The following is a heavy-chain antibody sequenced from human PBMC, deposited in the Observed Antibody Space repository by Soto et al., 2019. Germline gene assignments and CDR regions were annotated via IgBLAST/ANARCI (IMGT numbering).Heavy chain of an antibody. CDR1: GFTFSSYW. CDR2: IKQDGSEK. Sequence: GESLKISCAASGFTFSSYWMSWVRQAPGKGLEWVANIKQDGSEKYYVDSVKGRFTISRDNAKNSLYLQMNSLRAEDTAVYYCARATEDIVLMVYAPAPAGYYYYMDVWGKGTTVTVSS. CDR3: ARATEDIVLMVYAPAPAGYYYYMDV. V-gene: IGHV3-7*01. J-gene: IGHJ6*03. D-gene: IGHD2-8*01.